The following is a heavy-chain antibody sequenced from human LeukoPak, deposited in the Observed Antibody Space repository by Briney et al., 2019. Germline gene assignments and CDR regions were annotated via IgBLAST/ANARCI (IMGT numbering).Heavy chain of an antibody. J-gene: IGHJ4*02. CDR3: ARVGYNWNPGGYYFDY. Sequence: GASVKVSCKASGYTFTSYDINWVRPATGQGLEWMGWMNPNSGNTGYAQKFQGRVTITRNTSISTAYMELSSLRSEDTAVYYCARVGYNWNPGGYYFDYWGQGTLVTVSS. CDR2: MNPNSGNT. D-gene: IGHD1-20*01. V-gene: IGHV1-8*03. CDR1: GYTFTSYD.